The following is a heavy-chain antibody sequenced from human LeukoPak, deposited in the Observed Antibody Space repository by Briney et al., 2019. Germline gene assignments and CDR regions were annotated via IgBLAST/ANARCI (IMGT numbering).Heavy chain of an antibody. V-gene: IGHV2-70*11. CDR1: GFSLSTSGMC. CDR2: IDWDDDK. D-gene: IGHD6-13*01. Sequence: ASGPALVKPTQTLTLTCTFSGFSLSTSGMCVSWIRQPPGKALEWLARIDWDDDKYYSTSLKTRLTISRDTSKHQVVLTMTNMDPVDTATYYCARIMYSSSPLPDYWGQGTLVTVSS. J-gene: IGHJ4*02. CDR3: ARIMYSSSPLPDY.